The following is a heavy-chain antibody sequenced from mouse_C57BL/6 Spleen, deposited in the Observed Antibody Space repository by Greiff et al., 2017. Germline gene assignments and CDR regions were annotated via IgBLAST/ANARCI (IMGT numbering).Heavy chain of an antibody. J-gene: IGHJ2*01. V-gene: IGHV5-6*01. CDR1: GFTFSSYG. CDR2: ISSGGSYT. Sequence: EVKLMESGGDLVKPGGSLKLSCAASGFTFSSYGMSWVRQTPDKRLEWVATISSGGSYTYYPDSVKGRFTISRDNAKNTLYLQMSSLKSEDTAMYYCAMLTDGYFDYWGQGTTLTVSS. CDR3: AMLTDGYFDY.